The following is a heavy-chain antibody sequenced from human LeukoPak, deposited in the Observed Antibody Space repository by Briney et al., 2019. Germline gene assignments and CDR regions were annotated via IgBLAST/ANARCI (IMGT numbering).Heavy chain of an antibody. CDR1: GGSISSSSYY. CDR2: IYYSGST. Sequence: SETLSLTCTVSGGSISSSSYYWGWIRQPPGKGLEWIGSIYYSGSTYYNPSLKSRVTISVDTSKNQFSLKLSSVTAADTAVYYCARVEGDYVWGSKAPAYYFDYWGQGTLVTVSS. V-gene: IGHV4-39*07. D-gene: IGHD3-16*01. CDR3: ARVEGDYVWGSKAPAYYFDY. J-gene: IGHJ4*02.